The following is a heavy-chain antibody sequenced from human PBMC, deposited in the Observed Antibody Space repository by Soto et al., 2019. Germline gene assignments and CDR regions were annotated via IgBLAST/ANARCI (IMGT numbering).Heavy chain of an antibody. CDR1: GYTFTSYD. J-gene: IGHJ4*02. Sequence: QVQLVQSGAEVKKPGASVKVSRKASGYTFTSYDINWVRQATGQGLEWMGWKNPNSGNTGYAQKFQGRVTMTRNTSISTAYMELSSLRSEDTAVYYCARERSSGWYVDYWGQGTLVTVSS. CDR2: KNPNSGNT. D-gene: IGHD6-19*01. V-gene: IGHV1-8*01. CDR3: ARERSSGWYVDY.